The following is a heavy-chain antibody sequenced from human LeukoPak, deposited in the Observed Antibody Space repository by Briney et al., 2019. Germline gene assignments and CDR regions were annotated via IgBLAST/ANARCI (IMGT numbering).Heavy chain of an antibody. CDR2: ISGSGGST. CDR3: ATKRDILTGYLPFDY. Sequence: PGGSLRLSCAASGFTFSSYAMSWVRQAPGKGLDWVSAISGSGGSTYYADSVKGRFTISRDNSKNTLYLQMNSLRAEDTAVYYCATKRDILTGYLPFDYWGQGTLVTVSS. J-gene: IGHJ4*02. D-gene: IGHD3-9*01. CDR1: GFTFSSYA. V-gene: IGHV3-23*01.